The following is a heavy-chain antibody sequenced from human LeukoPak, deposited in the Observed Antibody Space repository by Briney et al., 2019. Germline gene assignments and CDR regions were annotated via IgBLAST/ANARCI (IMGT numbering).Heavy chain of an antibody. CDR1: GLTLSNYG. D-gene: IGHD3-22*01. CDR2: ISDSGGRT. Sequence: GGSLRLSCAVSGLTLSNYGMSWVRQAPGKGLEWVAGISDSGGRTNYADSVKGRFTISRDNPKNTVYLQMNSLRAEDTAVYFCAKRGVVIRVILVGFHKEAYYFDSWGQGALVTVPS. V-gene: IGHV3-23*01. CDR3: AKRGVVIRVILVGFHKEAYYFDS. J-gene: IGHJ4*02.